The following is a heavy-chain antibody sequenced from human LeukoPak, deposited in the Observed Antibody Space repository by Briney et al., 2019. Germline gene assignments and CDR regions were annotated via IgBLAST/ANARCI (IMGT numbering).Heavy chain of an antibody. V-gene: IGHV1-18*01. CDR3: ARDSSGWYAKGKSAAFDI. CDR1: GYTFTSYG. Sequence: GASVKVSCKASGYTFTSYGISWVRQAPGQGLEWMGWISAYNGNTNYAQKLQGRVTMTTDTSTSTAYMELRSLRSDDTAVYYCARDSSGWYAKGKSAAFDIWGQGTMVTVSS. J-gene: IGHJ3*02. D-gene: IGHD6-19*01. CDR2: ISAYNGNT.